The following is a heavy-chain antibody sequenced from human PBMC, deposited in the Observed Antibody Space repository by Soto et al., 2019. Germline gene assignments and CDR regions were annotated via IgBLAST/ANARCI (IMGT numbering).Heavy chain of an antibody. Sequence: QVQLVQSGAEVKKPGASVKVSCKASGYTFTSYGISWVRQAPGQGLEWMGWISAYNGNTNYAQKLQGRVTITTDTSTSTAYMELRSLRSDDTAVYYCARDRGFGEQYPNYYYGMDVWGQGTTVTVSS. CDR1: GYTFTSYG. V-gene: IGHV1-18*01. D-gene: IGHD3-10*01. CDR2: ISAYNGNT. J-gene: IGHJ6*02. CDR3: ARDRGFGEQYPNYYYGMDV.